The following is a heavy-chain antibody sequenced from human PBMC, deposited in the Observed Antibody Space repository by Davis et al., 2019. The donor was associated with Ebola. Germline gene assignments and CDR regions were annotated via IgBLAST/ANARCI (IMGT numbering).Heavy chain of an antibody. V-gene: IGHV3-48*03. CDR3: ARGRAYCGGDCYSDFGY. CDR1: GFTFSSYE. J-gene: IGHJ4*02. Sequence: GSLRLSCAASGFTFSSYELNWVRQAPGKGLEWVSYISSSGNTIYYADSVKGRFTISRDNAKNSLYLQMNSLRVEDTAVYYCARGRAYCGGDCYSDFGYWGQGTLVTVSS. CDR2: ISSSGNTI. D-gene: IGHD2-21*02.